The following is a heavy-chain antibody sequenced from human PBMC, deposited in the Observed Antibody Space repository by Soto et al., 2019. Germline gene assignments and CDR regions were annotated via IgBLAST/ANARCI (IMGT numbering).Heavy chain of an antibody. CDR1: GFTFSNAW. CDR3: TTGNLGYSSSSSAFDI. Sequence: GGSLRLSCAASGFTFSNAWMSWVRQAPGKGLEWVGRIKSKTDGGTTDYAAPVKGRFTISRDDSKNTLYLQMNSLKTEDTAVYYCTTGNLGYSSSSSAFDIWGQGTMVTVSS. CDR2: IKSKTDGGTT. V-gene: IGHV3-15*01. J-gene: IGHJ3*02. D-gene: IGHD6-6*01.